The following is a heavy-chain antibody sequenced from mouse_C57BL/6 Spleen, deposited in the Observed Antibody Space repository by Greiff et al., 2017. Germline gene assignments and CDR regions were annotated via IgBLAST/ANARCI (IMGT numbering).Heavy chain of an antibody. Sequence: QVQLKQSGPELVKPGASVKISCKASGYAFSSSWMNWVKQRPGKGLEWIGRIYPGDGDTTYNGKFKGKATLTADKSSSTAYMQLSSLTSEDSAVYFCARDYGSSYVNWYFDVWGTGTTVTVSS. CDR3: ARDYGSSYVNWYFDV. CDR1: GYAFSSSW. J-gene: IGHJ1*03. V-gene: IGHV1-82*01. CDR2: IYPGDGDT. D-gene: IGHD1-1*01.